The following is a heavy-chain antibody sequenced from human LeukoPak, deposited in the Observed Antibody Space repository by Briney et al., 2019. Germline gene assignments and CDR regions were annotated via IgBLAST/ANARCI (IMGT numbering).Heavy chain of an antibody. D-gene: IGHD2-15*01. Sequence: GGSLRLSCAASGCTFSSYAMSWVRQAPGKGVEWVSAISGSGGSTYYADSVKGRFTISRDNSKNTLYLQMNSLRAEDTAVYYCAKELDVVVVAATQVYYYGMDVWGQGTTVTVSS. CDR1: GCTFSSYA. CDR3: AKELDVVVVAATQVYYYGMDV. V-gene: IGHV3-23*01. J-gene: IGHJ6*02. CDR2: ISGSGGST.